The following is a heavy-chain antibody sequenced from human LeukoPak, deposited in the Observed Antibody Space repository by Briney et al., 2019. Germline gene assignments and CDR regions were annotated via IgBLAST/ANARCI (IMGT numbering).Heavy chain of an antibody. D-gene: IGHD3-10*01. CDR3: ARDYGSGSYYPYYYGMDV. Sequence: SGTLSLTCAVSGGSIINSNWWSWVRQPPGKGLEWIGEIDHSGSTSYNPSLKSRVTISVDTSKNQFSLKLSSVTAADTAVYYCARDYGSGSYYPYYYGMDVWGQGTTVTVSS. V-gene: IGHV4-4*02. J-gene: IGHJ6*02. CDR1: GGSIINSNW. CDR2: IDHSGST.